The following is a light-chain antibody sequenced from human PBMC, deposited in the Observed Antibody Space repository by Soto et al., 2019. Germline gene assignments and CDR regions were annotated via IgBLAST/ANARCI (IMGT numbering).Light chain of an antibody. CDR3: CSYAGSSTSL. Sequence: QCALTQPASVSGSPGQSITISCTGTSSDVGSYNLVSWYQQHPGKAPKLMIYEVSKRPSGVSNRFSGSKSGNTASLTISGLQAEDEADYYCCSYAGSSTSLLGGGTKVTVL. V-gene: IGLV2-23*02. J-gene: IGLJ2*01. CDR2: EVS. CDR1: SSDVGSYNL.